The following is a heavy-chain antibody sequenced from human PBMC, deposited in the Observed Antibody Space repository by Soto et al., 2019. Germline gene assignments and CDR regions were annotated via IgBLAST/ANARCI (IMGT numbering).Heavy chain of an antibody. CDR1: GGTFSSYA. D-gene: IGHD2-15*01. Sequence: ASVKVSCKASGGTFSSYAISWVRQAPGQGLEWMGGIIPIFGTANYAQKFQGRVTITADESTSTAYMELSSLRSEDTAVYYCARTIYCSGGSCYSSGWFDPWGQGTLVTVSS. CDR2: IIPIFGTA. J-gene: IGHJ5*02. V-gene: IGHV1-69*13. CDR3: ARTIYCSGGSCYSSGWFDP.